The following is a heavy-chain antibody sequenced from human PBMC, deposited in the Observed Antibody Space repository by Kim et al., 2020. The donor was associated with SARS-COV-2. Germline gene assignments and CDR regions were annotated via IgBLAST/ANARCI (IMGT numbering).Heavy chain of an antibody. J-gene: IGHJ4*02. Sequence: DSVKGRFTISRDNSKNILYLQIDNLRAEDAATYYCARRTGVAAAGTRYFDYWGQGTRVTVSS. CDR3: ARRTGVAAAGTRYFDY. V-gene: IGHV3-23*01. D-gene: IGHD6-13*01.